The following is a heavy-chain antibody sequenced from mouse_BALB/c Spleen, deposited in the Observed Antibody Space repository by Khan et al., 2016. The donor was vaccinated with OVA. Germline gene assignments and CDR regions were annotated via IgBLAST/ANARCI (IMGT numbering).Heavy chain of an antibody. CDR1: GYSITSDYA. CDR3: ARVYGGDFDY. Sequence: EVELVESGPGLVKPSQSLSLTCTVTGYSITSDYAWNWIRQFPGNKLEWMGFISYSGNTNHNPSLKSRISITRDTSKNQFFLRLNSVTTEDTATYYCARVYGGDFDYWGQGTTLTVSS. D-gene: IGHD1-1*01. V-gene: IGHV3-2*02. CDR2: ISYSGNT. J-gene: IGHJ2*01.